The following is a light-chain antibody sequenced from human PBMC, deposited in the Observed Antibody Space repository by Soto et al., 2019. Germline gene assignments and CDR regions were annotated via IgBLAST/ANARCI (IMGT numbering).Light chain of an antibody. CDR2: AAS. CDR3: QQGYSSWWT. V-gene: IGKV1-39*01. Sequence: QMTQAPCSLSASVGDSITITCRASQDIRSDLGWYQQKPGRAPKLLIYAASSLQSGVPSRFSGSGSGTDFTLTISSLQREDFATYYCQQGYSSWWTFGQGTKVDIK. CDR1: QDIRSD. J-gene: IGKJ1*01.